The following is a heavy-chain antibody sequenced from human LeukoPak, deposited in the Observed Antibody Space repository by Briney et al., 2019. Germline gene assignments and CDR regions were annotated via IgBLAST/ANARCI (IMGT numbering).Heavy chain of an antibody. J-gene: IGHJ4*02. CDR1: GFTFSSYG. V-gene: IGHV3-33*01. D-gene: IGHD5-18*01. CDR3: AGDPGREAHTAMVPDC. CDR2: IWYDGSNK. Sequence: GGSLRLSCAASGFTFSSYGMHWVRQAPGKGLEWVAVIWYDGSNKYYADSVKGRFTISRDNSKNTLYLQMNSLRAEDTAVYYCAGDPGREAHTAMVPDCWGQGTLVTVSS.